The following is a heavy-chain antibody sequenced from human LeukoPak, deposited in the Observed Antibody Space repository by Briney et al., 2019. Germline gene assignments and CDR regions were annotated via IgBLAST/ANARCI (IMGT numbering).Heavy chain of an antibody. V-gene: IGHV1-18*04. CDR3: ARPIYSSSWYDFGYYFDY. Sequence: ASVKVSRKASGYTFTGYYMHWVRQAPGQGLEWMGWISAYNGNTNYAQKLQGRVTMTTDTSTSTAYMELRSLRSDDTAVYYCARPIYSSSWYDFGYYFDYWGQGTLVTVSS. J-gene: IGHJ4*02. CDR1: GYTFTGYY. D-gene: IGHD6-13*01. CDR2: ISAYNGNT.